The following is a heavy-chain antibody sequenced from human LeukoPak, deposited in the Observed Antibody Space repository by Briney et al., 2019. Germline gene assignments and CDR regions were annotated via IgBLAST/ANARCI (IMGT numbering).Heavy chain of an antibody. CDR1: GFTFSSYE. CDR3: ARYSRVDYYDSSGYYDY. J-gene: IGHJ4*02. V-gene: IGHV3-21*05. Sequence: GGSLRLSCAASGFTFSSYEMNWVRQAPGKGLEWVSYISSSSSYIYYADSVKGRFTISRDNAKNSLYLQMNSLRAEDTAVYYCARYSRVDYYDSSGYYDYWGQGTLVTVSS. CDR2: ISSSSSYI. D-gene: IGHD3-22*01.